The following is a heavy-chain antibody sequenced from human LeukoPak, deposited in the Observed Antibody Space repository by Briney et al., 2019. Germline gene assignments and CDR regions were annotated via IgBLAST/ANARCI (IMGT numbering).Heavy chain of an antibody. V-gene: IGHV4-59*08. CDR1: GGSISNYY. D-gene: IGHD6-19*01. CDR3: ASNIAVAGYFDY. J-gene: IGHJ4*02. Sequence: SETLSLTCTVSGGSISNYYWNWIRQPPGKGLEWIGYVFYSGSTYYNPSLKSRVTISVDTSKNQFSLKLSSVTAADTAVYYCASNIAVAGYFDYWGQGTLVTVSS. CDR2: VFYSGST.